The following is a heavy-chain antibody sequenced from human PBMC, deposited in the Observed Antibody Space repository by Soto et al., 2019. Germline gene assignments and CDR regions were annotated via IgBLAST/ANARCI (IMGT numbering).Heavy chain of an antibody. CDR2: IYYSGST. D-gene: IGHD6-13*01. CDR1: GGSISSYY. V-gene: IGHV4-59*01. J-gene: IGHJ4*02. CDR3: ARGGGDYSSSWYGPFDY. Sequence: SETLSLTCTVSGGSISSYYWSWIRQPPGKGLEWIGYIYYSGSTNYNPSLKSRVTISVDTSKNQFSLKLSSVTAADTAVYYCARGGGDYSSSWYGPFDYWGQGXLVTVPS.